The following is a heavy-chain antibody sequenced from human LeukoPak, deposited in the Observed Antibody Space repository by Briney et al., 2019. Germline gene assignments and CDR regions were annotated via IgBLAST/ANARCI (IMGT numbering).Heavy chain of an antibody. J-gene: IGHJ6*03. CDR1: GFTFSSCA. CDR3: AKGQVKDLRYHYMDV. D-gene: IGHD5/OR15-5a*01. Sequence: GGPLRLSCAASGFTFSSCAMHWVRQAPGKGLEWVAFIRYDGSNKYYADSVKGRFTIFRDNSKNMLYLQMNSLRAEDTAVYYCAKGQVKDLRYHYMDVWGKGTTVTVSS. V-gene: IGHV3-30*02. CDR2: IRYDGSNK.